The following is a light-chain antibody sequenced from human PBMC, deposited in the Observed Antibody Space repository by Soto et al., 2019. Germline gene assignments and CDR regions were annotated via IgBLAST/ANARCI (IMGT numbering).Light chain of an antibody. CDR2: AVS. V-gene: IGLV2-14*01. Sequence: QSVLTQPASVSGSPGQSITISCTGTSSDLGEYNYVSWYQQHPGKAPKLMISAVSNRPSGVSDRFSGSKSGNTASLTISGLQAEDEADYYCSYMRNSLYVFGTGTKVTVL. J-gene: IGLJ1*01. CDR1: SSDLGEYNY. CDR3: SYMRNSLYV.